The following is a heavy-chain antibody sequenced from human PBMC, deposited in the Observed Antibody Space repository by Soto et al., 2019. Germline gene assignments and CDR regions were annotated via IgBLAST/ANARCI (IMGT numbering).Heavy chain of an antibody. J-gene: IGHJ4*02. CDR2: ICYSGST. V-gene: IGHV4-30-4*08. D-gene: IGHD5-12*01. CDR1: GESLSIADYC. CDR3: ARAESGISDY. Sequence: SEPLSLTCTVSGESLSIADYCWSLIRQAPEKGLEWIGYICYSGSTYHNPSLKSRTSMSVDTSKRQFSLTLTSVTAADTAVYYCARAESGISDYWGQGRRVTVS.